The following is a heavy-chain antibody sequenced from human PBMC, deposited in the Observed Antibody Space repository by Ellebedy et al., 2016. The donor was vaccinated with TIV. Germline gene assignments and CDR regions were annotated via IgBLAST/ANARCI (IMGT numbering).Heavy chain of an antibody. CDR1: GFTFSSYG. J-gene: IGHJ6*03. CDR3: AKMGYYYMDV. Sequence: GESLKISCAASGFTFSSYGMHWVRQAPGKGLEWVAVISYDGSNKYYADSVKGRFTISRDNSKNTLYLQMNSLRAEDTAVYYCAKMGYYYMDVWGKGTTVTVSS. CDR2: ISYDGSNK. V-gene: IGHV3-30*18.